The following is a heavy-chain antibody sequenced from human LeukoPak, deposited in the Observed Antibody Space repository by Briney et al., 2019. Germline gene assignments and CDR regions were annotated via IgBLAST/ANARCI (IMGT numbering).Heavy chain of an antibody. J-gene: IGHJ4*02. CDR1: GFTYNNYE. CDR3: ARSKKVGDDSFEY. D-gene: IGHD3-16*01. V-gene: IGHV3-48*03. CDR2: ISSSGTGI. Sequence: PGGSLRLSCTASGFTYNNYEMNWVRQAPGKGLEWVSYISSSGTGIYYADSVKGRFTISGDNAKLYLQMSSLRAEDTALYYCARSKKVGDDSFEYWGQGVLVTVSS.